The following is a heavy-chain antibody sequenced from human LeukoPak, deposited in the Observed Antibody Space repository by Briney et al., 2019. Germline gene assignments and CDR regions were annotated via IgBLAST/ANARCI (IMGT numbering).Heavy chain of an antibody. V-gene: IGHV3-21*01. J-gene: IGHJ6*04. CDR1: GFTFSSYS. Sequence: GGSLRLSCAASGFTFSSYSMNWVRQALGKGLEWVSSISSSSSYIYHADSVKGRFTISRDNAKNSLYLQMNSLRAEDTAVYYCARDGYCSSASCSHYYYYGMDVWGKGTTVTVSS. CDR3: ARDGYCSSASCSHYYYYGMDV. CDR2: ISSSSSYI. D-gene: IGHD2-2*01.